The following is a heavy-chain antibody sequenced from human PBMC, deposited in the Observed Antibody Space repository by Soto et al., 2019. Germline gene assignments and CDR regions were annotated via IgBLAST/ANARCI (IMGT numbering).Heavy chain of an antibody. V-gene: IGHV4-34*01. CDR2: INHSGST. CDR1: GGSFSGYY. J-gene: IGHJ5*02. Sequence: QVQLQQWGAGLLKPSETLSLTCAVYGGSFSGYYWSWIRQPPGKGLEWIGEINHSGSTNYNPSLKCGVTISVDTSKNQFSLKLSSVTAADTAVYYCARGPDPYSSGWYRWFDPWGQGTLVTVSS. CDR3: ARGPDPYSSGWYRWFDP. D-gene: IGHD6-19*01.